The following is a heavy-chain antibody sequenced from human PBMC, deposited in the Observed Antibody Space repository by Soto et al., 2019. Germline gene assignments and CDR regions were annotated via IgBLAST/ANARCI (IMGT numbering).Heavy chain of an antibody. D-gene: IGHD3-3*01. CDR3: AGLNYDFWSGYLTQFDY. J-gene: IGHJ4*02. Sequence: PGGSLRLSCAASGFTFSSYAMSWVRQAPGKGLEWVSAISGSGGSTYYADSVKGRFTISRDNSKNTLYLQMNSLRAEDTAVYYCAGLNYDFWSGYLTQFDYWGQGTLVTVSS. V-gene: IGHV3-23*01. CDR2: ISGSGGST. CDR1: GFTFSSYA.